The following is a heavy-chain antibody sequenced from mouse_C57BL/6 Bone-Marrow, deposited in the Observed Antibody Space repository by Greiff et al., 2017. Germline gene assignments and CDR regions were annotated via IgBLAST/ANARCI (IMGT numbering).Heavy chain of an antibody. CDR3: ARDWMDY. V-gene: IGHV1-59*01. CDR1: GYTFNSYW. J-gene: IGHJ4*01. Sequence: QVQLQQPGAELVRPGTSVKLSCKASGYTFNSYWMHWVKQRPGQGLEWIGVIDPSDSYTNYNQQFKGKATLTVDTSSSTAYMQLSSLTSEDSAVYYCARDWMDYWGQGTSGTVST. CDR2: IDPSDSYT. D-gene: IGHD4-1*01.